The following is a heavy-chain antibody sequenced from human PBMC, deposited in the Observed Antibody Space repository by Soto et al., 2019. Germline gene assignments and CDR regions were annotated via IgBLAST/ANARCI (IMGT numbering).Heavy chain of an antibody. D-gene: IGHD3-10*01. J-gene: IGHJ4*02. V-gene: IGHV4-34*01. CDR3: ARGFTYSYGSGSPEPGVDY. Sequence: QVQLQQWGAGLLKPSETLSLTCAVYGGSFSGYYWSWIRQPPGKGLEWIGEINHSGSTNYNPSLKGRVTISVDSSKPQFSLKLSSVTAADTAVYYCARGFTYSYGSGSPEPGVDYWGQGTLVTVSS. CDR2: INHSGST. CDR1: GGSFSGYY.